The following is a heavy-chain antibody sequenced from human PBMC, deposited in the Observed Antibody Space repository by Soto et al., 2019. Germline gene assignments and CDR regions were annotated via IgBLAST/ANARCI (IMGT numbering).Heavy chain of an antibody. CDR1: GYTFTSYA. Sequence: QVQLVQSGAEVKKPGASVKVSCKASGYTFTSYAMHWVRQAPGQRLEWMGWINAGNGNTKYSQKFQGRVTITRDTPASTAYMELSSLRSEDTAVYYCARVPGYSIGDRWGRGTLVTVSS. CDR3: ARVPGYSIGDR. V-gene: IGHV1-3*01. CDR2: INAGNGNT. J-gene: IGHJ2*01. D-gene: IGHD2-21*01.